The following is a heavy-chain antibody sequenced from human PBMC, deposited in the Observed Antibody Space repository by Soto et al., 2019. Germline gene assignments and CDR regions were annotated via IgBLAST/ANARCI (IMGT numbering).Heavy chain of an antibody. V-gene: IGHV4-39*02. J-gene: IGHJ1*01. CDR3: PSRGVAVGVTVLDH. Sequence: PSETLSLTCSVSGASIINSSYYWGWLRQTPGKGLEWIASIYQSGSAYYTSSLKSRVTIAVDTSKNRFSLKLTSVTAADTGVYYCPSRGVAVGVTVLDHWGSGTLLSV. CDR1: GASIINSSYY. D-gene: IGHD2-8*01. CDR2: IYQSGSA.